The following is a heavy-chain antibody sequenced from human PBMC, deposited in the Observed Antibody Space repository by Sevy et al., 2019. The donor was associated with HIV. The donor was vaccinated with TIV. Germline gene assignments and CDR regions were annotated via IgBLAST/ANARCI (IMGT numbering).Heavy chain of an antibody. Sequence: GGSLRLSCAASGFTFSSYAMSWVRQAPGKGLEWVSTFSFGCGKINYADSVKGRFTISRDISKNTLYLQMHSLRAEDTAVYYCAREGCSKPHDYWGQGTLVTVSS. D-gene: IGHD3-10*02. V-gene: IGHV3-23*01. CDR3: AREGCSKPHDY. J-gene: IGHJ4*02. CDR2: FSFGCGKI. CDR1: GFTFSSYA.